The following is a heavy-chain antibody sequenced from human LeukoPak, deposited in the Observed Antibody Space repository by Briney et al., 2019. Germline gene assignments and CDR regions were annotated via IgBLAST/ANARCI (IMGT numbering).Heavy chain of an antibody. D-gene: IGHD6-13*01. CDR2: IDPSDSHT. Sequence: GESLKISCKGSGYSFTSYWISWVRQMPGKGLEWMGRIDPSDSHTNYSPSFQGHVTISVDKSISTAYLQWGSLKASDTAMYYCARRYRAAAGPFDYWGQGTLVTVSS. J-gene: IGHJ4*02. V-gene: IGHV5-10-1*01. CDR3: ARRYRAAAGPFDY. CDR1: GYSFTSYW.